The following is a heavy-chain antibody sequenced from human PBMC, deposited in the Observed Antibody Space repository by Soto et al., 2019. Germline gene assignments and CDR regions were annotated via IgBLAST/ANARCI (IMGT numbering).Heavy chain of an antibody. D-gene: IGHD2-8*01. CDR2: MKPTCGNT. V-gene: IGHV1-8*01. CDR3: VRSGYCPTGVCYFGDFDY. J-gene: IGHJ4*02. Sequence: QVQLMQSGADVKKPGASVKVSCKASGYTFSSYDINWVRQATGQGLEWMGWMKPTCGNTGYAQKFQGRVTMTRDTSISTAYWEMSSLRSEDTAVYYSVRSGYCPTGVCYFGDFDYWSQGTLVTVSS. CDR1: GYTFSSYD.